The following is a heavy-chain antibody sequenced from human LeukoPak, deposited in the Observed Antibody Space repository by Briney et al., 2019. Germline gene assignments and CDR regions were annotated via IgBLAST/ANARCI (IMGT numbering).Heavy chain of an antibody. CDR1: GGSISSSSYY. D-gene: IGHD3-10*01. CDR2: IYYSGST. Sequence: PSETLSLTCAVSGGSISSSSYYWGWIRQPPGKGLEWIGSIYYSGSTYYNPSLKSRVTISVDTSKNQFSLKLSSVTAADTAVYYCARGGYYGSGSYYFDPWGQGTLVTVSS. J-gene: IGHJ5*02. CDR3: ARGGYYGSGSYYFDP. V-gene: IGHV4-39*01.